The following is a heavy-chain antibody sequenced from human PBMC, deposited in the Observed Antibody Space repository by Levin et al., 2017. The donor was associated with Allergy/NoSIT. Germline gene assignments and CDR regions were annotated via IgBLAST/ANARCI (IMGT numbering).Heavy chain of an antibody. CDR3: ARSGCGGDCYDYYGMDV. D-gene: IGHD2-21*02. J-gene: IGHJ6*02. CDR2: ISSSGSTI. V-gene: IGHV3-48*03. Sequence: RAGGSLRLSCAASGFTFSSYEMNWVRQAPGKGLEWVSYISSSGSTIYYADSVKGRFTISRDNAKNSLYLQMNSLRAEDTAVYYCARSGCGGDCYDYYGMDVWGQGTTVTVSS. CDR1: GFTFSSYE.